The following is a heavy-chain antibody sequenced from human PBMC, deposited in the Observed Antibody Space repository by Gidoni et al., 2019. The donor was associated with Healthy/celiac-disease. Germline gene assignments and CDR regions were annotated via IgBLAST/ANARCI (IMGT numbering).Heavy chain of an antibody. CDR3: ARGPHMITFGRVIVDDAFDI. CDR1: GVTFSSYA. V-gene: IGHV3-30-3*01. CDR2: ISYDGSNK. D-gene: IGHD3-16*02. J-gene: IGHJ3*02. Sequence: QVQLVESGGGVVEPGRYLSLSCAASGVTFSSYAMHWVRQAPGKGLEWVAVISYDGSNKYYADSVKGRFTISRDNSKTTLYLQMNSLRAEDTAVYYCARGPHMITFGRVIVDDAFDIWGQGTMVTVSS.